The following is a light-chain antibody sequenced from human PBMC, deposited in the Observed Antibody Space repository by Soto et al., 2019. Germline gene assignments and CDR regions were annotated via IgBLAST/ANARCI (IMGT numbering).Light chain of an antibody. CDR2: NTD. CDR1: SGSVSTTYH. CDR3: ALYMGSGIWV. V-gene: IGLV8-61*01. J-gene: IGLJ3*02. Sequence: QAVVTQEPSFSVAPGRTVTFTCGLSSGSVSTTYHPSWYQQTPGQAPRTLIYNTDIRSSGVPDRFSCSILGNTAALTITGAQADDESHYYCALYMGSGIWVFGGGTKLTVL.